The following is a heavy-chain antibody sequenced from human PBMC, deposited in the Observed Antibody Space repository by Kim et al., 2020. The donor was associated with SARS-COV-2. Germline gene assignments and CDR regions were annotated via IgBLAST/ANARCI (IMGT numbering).Heavy chain of an antibody. J-gene: IGHJ4*02. CDR3: ARGHSSSSWSTPATPLDY. D-gene: IGHD6-13*01. CDR2: INHSGST. Sequence: SETLSLTCAVYGGSFSGYYWSWIRQPPGKGLEWIGEINHSGSTNYNPSLKSRVTISVDTSKNQFSLKLSSVTAADTAVYYCARGHSSSSWSTPATPLDYWGQGTLVTVSS. CDR1: GGSFSGYY. V-gene: IGHV4-34*01.